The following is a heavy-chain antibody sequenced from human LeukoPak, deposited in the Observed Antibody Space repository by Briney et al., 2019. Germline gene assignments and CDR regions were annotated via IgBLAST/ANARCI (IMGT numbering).Heavy chain of an antibody. CDR1: GYTFTGYY. J-gene: IGHJ1*01. V-gene: IGHV1-2*02. Sequence: ASVKVSCKASGYTFTGYYMHWVRQAPGQGLEWMGFIDPNNGGTNYAQKFQGRVTLTRDTSISTAYMELSSVRSDDTAVYHCATDEGGWGQGTLVTVSS. CDR3: ATDEGG. D-gene: IGHD3-16*01. CDR2: IDPNNGGT.